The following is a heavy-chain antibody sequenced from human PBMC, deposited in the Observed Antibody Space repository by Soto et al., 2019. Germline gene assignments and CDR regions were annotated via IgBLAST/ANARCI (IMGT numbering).Heavy chain of an antibody. D-gene: IGHD6-13*01. V-gene: IGHV3-53*01. CDR1: GFTFSSNY. CDR3: AGAAAGNAFDI. Sequence: GGSLRLSCAASGFTFSSNYMSWVRQAPGKGLEWVSVIYSGGSTYYADSVKGRFTISRDNSKNTLYLQMNSLRAEDTAVYYCAGAAAGNAFDIWGQGTMVTVSS. CDR2: IYSGGST. J-gene: IGHJ3*02.